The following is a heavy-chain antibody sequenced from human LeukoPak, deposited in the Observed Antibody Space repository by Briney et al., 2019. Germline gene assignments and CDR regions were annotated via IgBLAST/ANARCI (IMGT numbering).Heavy chain of an antibody. V-gene: IGHV1-2*02. CDR1: AYTFTDYY. CDR2: INPNSGGT. J-gene: IGHJ4*02. CDR3: ANSGSTSRYGYVDY. D-gene: IGHD5-18*01. Sequence: ASVKVSCKASAYTFTDYYMHWVRQAPGQGLEWMGRINPNSGGTNYAQKFQGRVTMTRDTPISTAYMELTRLRSDDTAVYYCANSGSTSRYGYVDYWGQGTLVTVSS.